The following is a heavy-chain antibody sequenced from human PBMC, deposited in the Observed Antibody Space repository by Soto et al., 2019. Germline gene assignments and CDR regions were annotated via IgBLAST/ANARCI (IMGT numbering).Heavy chain of an antibody. V-gene: IGHV1-2*02. J-gene: IGHJ6*02. CDR3: VKGSRGEYYYYYNGVDV. CDR2: INAKSGGT. Sequence: ASVKVSCKASGYTITAHLLHWVRQAPGQGLEWMGWINAKSGGTDYAQKFQDRVTMSRDTSINTAYMQLSSLRVEDTAVYYCVKGSRGEYYYYYNGVDVWGQGTTVTVSS. D-gene: IGHD3-16*01. CDR1: GYTITAHL.